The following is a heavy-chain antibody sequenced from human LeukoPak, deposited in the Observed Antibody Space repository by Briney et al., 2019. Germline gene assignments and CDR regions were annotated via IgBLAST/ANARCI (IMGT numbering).Heavy chain of an antibody. CDR1: GFSFSTFA. Sequence: GGSLRLSCTASGFSFSTFAMSWVRQAPGKGLEWVSGVIGTGSTYYADSVKGRFTLSRDSSKNTVYMQMKSLRDEDTAIYYSGKDLHYGDGRWEFDPWGQGTLVSVAS. CDR3: GKDLHYGDGRWEFDP. D-gene: IGHD4-17*01. CDR2: VIGTGST. J-gene: IGHJ5*02. V-gene: IGHV3-23*01.